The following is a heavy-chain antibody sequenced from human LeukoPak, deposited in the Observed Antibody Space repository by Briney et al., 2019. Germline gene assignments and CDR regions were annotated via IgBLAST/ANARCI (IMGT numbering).Heavy chain of an antibody. V-gene: IGHV3-23*01. CDR3: AKDRYSNYGNWFDP. D-gene: IGHD4-11*01. CDR2: ISGSGGST. J-gene: IGHJ5*02. Sequence: KSGGSLRLSCAASGFTFSNYAMNWVRQAPGKGLEWVSGISGSGGSTYHADSVKGRFTISRDNSKNTLYLQMISLRAEDTAVYYCAKDRYSNYGNWFDPWGQGTLVTVFS. CDR1: GFTFSNYA.